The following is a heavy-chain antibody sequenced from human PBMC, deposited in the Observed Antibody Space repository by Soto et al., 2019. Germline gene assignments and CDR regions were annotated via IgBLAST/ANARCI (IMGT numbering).Heavy chain of an antibody. V-gene: IGHV1-18*01. CDR2: ISAYSGST. D-gene: IGHD6-13*01. CDR3: ARSIAAAVDFYY. J-gene: IGHJ4*02. CDR1: GYTFTRYG. Sequence: QVQLVQSGAEVKKPGASVKVSCKASGYTFTRYGISWVQQAPGQGLEWMGWISAYSGSTNYAQKLQGRVTMTTDTSTSTAYMELRSLRSDDTAVYYCARSIAAAVDFYYLGQGTLVTVSS.